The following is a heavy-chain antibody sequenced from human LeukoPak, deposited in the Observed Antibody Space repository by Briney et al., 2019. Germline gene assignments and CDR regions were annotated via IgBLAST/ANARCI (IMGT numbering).Heavy chain of an antibody. Sequence: ASVKVSCKVSGYTLTELSMHWVRQAPGKGLEWMGGFDPEDGETIYAQKFQGRVTMTEDTSTDTAYMELSSLRSEDTAVYYCATGDYDSSGGVYWGQGTLVTVSS. J-gene: IGHJ4*02. CDR3: ATGDYDSSGGVY. V-gene: IGHV1-24*01. D-gene: IGHD3-22*01. CDR1: GYTLTELS. CDR2: FDPEDGET.